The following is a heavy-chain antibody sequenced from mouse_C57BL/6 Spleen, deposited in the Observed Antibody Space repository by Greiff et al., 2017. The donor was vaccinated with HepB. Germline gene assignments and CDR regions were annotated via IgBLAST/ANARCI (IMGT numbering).Heavy chain of an antibody. Sequence: QVQLQQPGAELVKPGASVKLSCKASGYTFTSYWMQWVKQRPGQGLEWIGEIDPSDSYTNYNQKFKGKATLTVDTSSSTAYMQLSSLTSEDSAVYFCAYYYGSSYEGFAYWGQGTLVTVSA. V-gene: IGHV1-50*01. CDR2: IDPSDSYT. CDR3: AYYYGSSYEGFAY. D-gene: IGHD1-1*01. CDR1: GYTFTSYW. J-gene: IGHJ3*01.